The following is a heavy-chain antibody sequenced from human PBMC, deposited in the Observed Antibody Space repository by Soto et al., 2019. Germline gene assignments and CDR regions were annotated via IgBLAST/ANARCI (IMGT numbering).Heavy chain of an antibody. J-gene: IGHJ6*02. D-gene: IGHD5-12*01. V-gene: IGHV3-30-3*01. CDR3: ASDPAEPIVATIAEYYYGMDV. Sequence: QVQLVETGGGVVQPGMSLRLSCAASGFTFSRYAMHWVRQAPGKGLEWGAVLSYDGSNKYYADSVKGRFTISRDNSKNTLYLQMNSLRAEDKAVYYFASDPAEPIVATIAEYYYGMDVWVQGTTVTVS. CDR2: LSYDGSNK. CDR1: GFTFSRYA.